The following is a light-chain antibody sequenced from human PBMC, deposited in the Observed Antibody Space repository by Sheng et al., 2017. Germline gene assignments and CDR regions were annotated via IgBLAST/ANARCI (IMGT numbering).Light chain of an antibody. Sequence: DIQMTQSPSSLSASVGDRVTISCRASQGIGNYLAWYQQKPGKVPKLLIYAASTLQSGVPSRFSGSGSGTDFTLTISSLQPEDVATYYCQKXNSAPLTFGGGTKVEIK. CDR2: AAS. V-gene: IGKV1-27*01. CDR1: QGIGNY. J-gene: IGKJ4*01. CDR3: QKXNSAPLT.